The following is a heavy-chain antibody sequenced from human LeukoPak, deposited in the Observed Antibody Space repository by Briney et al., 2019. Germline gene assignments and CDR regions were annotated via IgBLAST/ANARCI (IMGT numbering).Heavy chain of an antibody. CDR2: ISSSSSYI. Sequence: GGSLRLSCAASGFTFSSYSMNWVRQAPGKGLEWVSSISSSSSYIYYADSVKGRFTISRDNAKNSLYLQMNSLRAEDTAVYYCARDGTDYDILTRKGPSDYWGQGTLVTVSS. CDR1: GFTFSSYS. V-gene: IGHV3-21*01. D-gene: IGHD3-9*01. CDR3: ARDGTDYDILTRKGPSDY. J-gene: IGHJ4*02.